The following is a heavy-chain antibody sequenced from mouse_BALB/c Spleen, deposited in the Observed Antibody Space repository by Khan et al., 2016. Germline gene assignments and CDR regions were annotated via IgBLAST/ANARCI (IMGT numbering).Heavy chain of an antibody. CDR2: ARNKANGYTT. D-gene: IGHD2-3*01. V-gene: IGHV7-3*02. Sequence: EVELVESGGGLVQPGGSLRLSCTTSGFTFTDYYMSWVRQPPGEALEWLGFARNKANGYTTEYSASVKGRFTITRDNSQSILYLQMNTLRPEDSATYYCARDLNDDYYGYLDVWGAGTTVTVAS. CDR1: GFTFTDYY. CDR3: ARDLNDDYYGYLDV. J-gene: IGHJ1*01.